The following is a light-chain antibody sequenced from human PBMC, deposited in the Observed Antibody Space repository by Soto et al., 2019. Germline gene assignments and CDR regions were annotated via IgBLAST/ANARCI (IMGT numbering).Light chain of an antibody. V-gene: IGKV1-39*01. CDR2: AAS. CDR3: QQSYSTPLYP. J-gene: IGKJ2*01. Sequence: DIQMTQSPSSLSASVGDRVTITCRASQSISSYLNWYQQKPGTDPKLLIYAASSFQSGDPSRFSGSGSGTDFTLTISSLQPEDFATYYCQQSYSTPLYPFGQGTQLEIK. CDR1: QSISSY.